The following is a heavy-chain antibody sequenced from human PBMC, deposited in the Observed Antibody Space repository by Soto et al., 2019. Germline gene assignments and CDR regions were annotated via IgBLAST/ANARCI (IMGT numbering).Heavy chain of an antibody. Sequence: GGSLRLSCAAAGFAFSTYAMTWVRQAPGKGLEWVSVISGSGGSSYYAASVKGRFTISRDNSKNTLFLQMNGLRAEDTAVYYCAKVTKRAAAGRYEYYKYGMDVWGQGTTVTVSS. CDR2: ISGSGGSS. D-gene: IGHD6-13*01. CDR3: AKVTKRAAAGRYEYYKYGMDV. V-gene: IGHV3-23*01. CDR1: GFAFSTYA. J-gene: IGHJ6*02.